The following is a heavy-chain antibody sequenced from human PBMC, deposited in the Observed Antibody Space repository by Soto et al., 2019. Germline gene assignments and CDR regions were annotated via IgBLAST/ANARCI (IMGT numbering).Heavy chain of an antibody. CDR3: TKRTSGTTWGESDY. V-gene: IGHV1-18*04. D-gene: IGHD4-17*01. J-gene: IGHJ4*02. CDR2: ISGYSGNA. CDR1: GYIFSDYG. Sequence: VASVKVSCKTSGYIFSDYGINWVRQAPGQGLEWMGWISGYSGNANLAQKFQGRVTMTTDKSTRTAYMELRRLRSDDTAVYYCTKRTSGTTWGESDYWGQGTLGTVS.